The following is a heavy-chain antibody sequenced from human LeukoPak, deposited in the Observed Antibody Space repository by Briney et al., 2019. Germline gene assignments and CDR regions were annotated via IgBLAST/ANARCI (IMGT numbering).Heavy chain of an antibody. CDR3: ARRRGYDDY. D-gene: IGHD5-12*01. J-gene: IGHJ4*02. CDR1: GGTFSSYA. V-gene: IGHV1-8*02. CDR2: MNPNSGNT. Sequence: ASVKVSCKASGGTFSSYAISWVRQATGQGLEWMGWMNPNSGNTGYAQKFQGRVTMTRNTSISTAYMELSSLRSEDTAVYYCARRRGYDDYWGQGTLVTVSS.